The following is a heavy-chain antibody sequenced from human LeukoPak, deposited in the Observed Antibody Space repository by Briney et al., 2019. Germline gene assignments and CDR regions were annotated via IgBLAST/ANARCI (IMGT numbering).Heavy chain of an antibody. J-gene: IGHJ4*02. CDR1: GLAFSAYK. CDR2: ISTDGYTT. V-gene: IGHV3-74*01. Sequence: GGSLRLSCAASGLAFSAYKMHWVRQAPRKGLVWVSRISTDGYTTDYADFVQGRFTASRDNTKNTWSLEMNSLRAEDTAVYYCVVGGSPGYWGQGTLVTVS. D-gene: IGHD2-15*01. CDR3: VVGGSPGY.